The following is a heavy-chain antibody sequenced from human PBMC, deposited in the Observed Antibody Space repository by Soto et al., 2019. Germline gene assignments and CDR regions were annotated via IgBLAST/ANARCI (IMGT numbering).Heavy chain of an antibody. D-gene: IGHD2-15*01. CDR2: IIPIFGTA. J-gene: IGHJ4*02. CDR3: ASQRYCSGGSCDPIDY. V-gene: IGHV1-69*01. CDR1: GGTFSSYA. Sequence: QVQLVQSGAEVKKPGSSVKVSCKASGGTFSSYAISWVRQAPGQGLEWMGGIIPIFGTANYAQKFQGRVTITADESTSTAYMELSSLRSEDTAVYYCASQRYCSGGSCDPIDYWGQGPLVTVSS.